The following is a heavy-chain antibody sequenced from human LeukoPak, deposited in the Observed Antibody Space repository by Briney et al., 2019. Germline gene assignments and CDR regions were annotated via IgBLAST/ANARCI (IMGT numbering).Heavy chain of an antibody. J-gene: IGHJ4*02. V-gene: IGHV4-61*02. CDR1: GGSISSGSYY. CDR3: ARDSNILTTFDY. Sequence: PSETLSLTCTVSGGSISSGSYYWSWIRQPAGKGLEWIGRIYTSGSTNYNPSLKSRVTISVDTSKNQFSLKLSSVTAADTAVYYCARDSNILTTFDYWGQGTLVTVSS. CDR2: IYTSGST. D-gene: IGHD3-9*01.